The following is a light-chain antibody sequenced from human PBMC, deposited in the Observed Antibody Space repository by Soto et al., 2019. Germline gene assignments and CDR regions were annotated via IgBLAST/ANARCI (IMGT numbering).Light chain of an antibody. V-gene: IGLV1-40*01. J-gene: IGLJ3*02. CDR2: GNS. CDR1: SSNIGSNY. Sequence: QSVLTQPPSASGTPGQRVTISCSGSSSNIGSNYVYWYQQLPGTAPKLLIYGNSNRPSGVPDRFSGSKSGTSASLAITGPQAEDEADYYCQSYDSSLSGWVFGGGTKLTVL. CDR3: QSYDSSLSGWV.